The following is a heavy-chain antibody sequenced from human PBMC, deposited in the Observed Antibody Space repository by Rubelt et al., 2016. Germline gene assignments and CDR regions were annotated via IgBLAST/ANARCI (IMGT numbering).Heavy chain of an antibody. CDR1: GYSFTSYW. CDR2: IDPSDSYT. CDR3: ARHAGDGGNSEDWFDP. J-gene: IGHJ5*02. Sequence: EVQLVQSGAEVKKPGESLRISCKGSGYSFTSYWISWVRQMPGKGLEWMGRIDPSDSYTNYSPSCQGHVTISVDKSISTAYLQWSSLKASDTAMYYCARHAGDGGNSEDWFDPWGQGTLVTVSS. D-gene: IGHD4-23*01. V-gene: IGHV5-10-1*01.